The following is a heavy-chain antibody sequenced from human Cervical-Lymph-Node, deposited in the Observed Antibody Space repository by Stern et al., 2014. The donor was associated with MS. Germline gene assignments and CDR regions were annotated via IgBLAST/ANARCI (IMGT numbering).Heavy chain of an antibody. CDR1: GFTFSNNA. J-gene: IGHJ6*02. CDR3: ARVGSGWYGMDV. Sequence: VQLVESGGGVVQPGRSLRLSCEASGFTFSNNAMHWVRQAPGQGLEWVAVIANDGRNTHYEDAVKGRFTISRDKPKNTLYLQMNSLRVEDTAVYYCARVGSGWYGMDVWGQGTTVIVSS. D-gene: IGHD6-19*01. CDR2: IANDGRNT. V-gene: IGHV3-30*04.